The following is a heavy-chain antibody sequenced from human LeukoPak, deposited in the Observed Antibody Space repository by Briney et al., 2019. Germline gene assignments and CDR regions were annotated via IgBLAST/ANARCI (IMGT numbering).Heavy chain of an antibody. Sequence: GGSLRLSCAASGFTFSSYTTNWVRQAPRKGLEWVSSISSGSSDMYYADSVRGRFTISRDNSLYLQMNSLRAEDTAVYYCASSSYYYDSGSYSPLYYFDYWGQGTLVTVSS. D-gene: IGHD3-10*01. J-gene: IGHJ4*02. CDR3: ASSSYYYDSGSYSPLYYFDY. CDR1: GFTFSSYT. CDR2: ISSGSSDM. V-gene: IGHV3-21*01.